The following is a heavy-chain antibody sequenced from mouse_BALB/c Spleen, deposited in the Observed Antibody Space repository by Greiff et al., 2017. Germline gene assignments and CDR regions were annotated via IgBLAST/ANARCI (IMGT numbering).Heavy chain of an antibody. J-gene: IGHJ4*01. CDR3: ARWDSRTPLYAMDY. V-gene: IGHV3-2*02. CDR1: GYSITSDYA. CDR2: ISYSGST. Sequence: VQLQQPGPGLVKPSQSLSLTCTVTGYSITSDYAWNWIRQFPGNKLEWMGYISYSGSTSYNPSLKSRISITRDTSKNQFFLQLNSVTTEDTATYYCARWDSRTPLYAMDYWGQGTSVTVSS. D-gene: IGHD4-1*01.